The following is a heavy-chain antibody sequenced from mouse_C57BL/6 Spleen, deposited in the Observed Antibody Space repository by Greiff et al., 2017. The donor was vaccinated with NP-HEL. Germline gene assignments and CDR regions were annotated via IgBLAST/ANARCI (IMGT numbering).Heavy chain of an antibody. Sequence: VQLQQSGAELMKPGASVKLSCKATGYTFTGYWIEWVKQRPGHGLEWIGEILPGSGSTNYNEKFKGKATFTADTSSNTAYMQLCSLTTEDSAIYYCARRGHNYGSSYTFAYWGQGTLVTVSA. V-gene: IGHV1-9*01. CDR3: ARRGHNYGSSYTFAY. J-gene: IGHJ3*01. CDR1: GYTFTGYW. D-gene: IGHD1-1*01. CDR2: ILPGSGST.